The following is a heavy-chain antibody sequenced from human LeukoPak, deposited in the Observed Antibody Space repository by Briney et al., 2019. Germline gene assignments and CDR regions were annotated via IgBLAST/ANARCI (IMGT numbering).Heavy chain of an antibody. CDR3: ARDLEYYYDSSGYYDHY. V-gene: IGHV3-11*01. J-gene: IGHJ4*02. CDR1: GFTFSDYY. Sequence: GGSLRLSCAASGFTFSDYYMSWIRQAPGKGLEYISYISRTGSTIYCADSVKGRFTISRDNAKNSLYLQMNSLRAEDTAVYYCARDLEYYYDSSGYYDHYWGQGTLVTVSS. CDR2: ISRTGSTI. D-gene: IGHD3-22*01.